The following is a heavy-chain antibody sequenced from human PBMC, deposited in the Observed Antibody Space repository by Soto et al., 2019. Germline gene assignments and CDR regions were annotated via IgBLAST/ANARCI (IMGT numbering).Heavy chain of an antibody. J-gene: IGHJ4*02. CDR3: ARVLRYSSSSGTFDY. CDR1: CGSVSSGSYY. CDR2: IYYSGST. Sequence: SETLSLTCTVSCGSVSSGSYYWSWIRQPPGKGLEWIGYIYYSGSTSYNPSLKSRATISVDTSKNQFSLKLSSVTAADTAVYYCARVLRYSSSSGTFDYWGQGTLVTVSS. D-gene: IGHD6-6*01. V-gene: IGHV4-61*01.